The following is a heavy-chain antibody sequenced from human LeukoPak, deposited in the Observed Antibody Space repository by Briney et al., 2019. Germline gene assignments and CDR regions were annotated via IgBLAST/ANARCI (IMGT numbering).Heavy chain of an antibody. CDR3: ARGGLYCSGGSCYPIYLDY. J-gene: IGHJ4*02. V-gene: IGHV1-69*13. CDR1: GGTFSSYA. Sequence: SVKVSCKASGGTFSSYAISWVRQAPGQGLEWMGGIIPIFGTANYAQKFQGRVTITADESTSTAYMELSSLRSEDTAVYYCARGGLYCSGGSCYPIYLDYWGQGTLVTVSS. CDR2: IIPIFGTA. D-gene: IGHD2-15*01.